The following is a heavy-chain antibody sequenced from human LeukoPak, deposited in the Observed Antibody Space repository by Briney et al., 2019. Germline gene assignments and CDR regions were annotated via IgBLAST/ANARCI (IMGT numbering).Heavy chain of an antibody. V-gene: IGHV4-30-4*01. CDR3: ARDPGRYCSSTSCYGGGAFDI. D-gene: IGHD2-2*01. Sequence: PSETLSLTCTVSGGSISSGDYYWSWIRQPPGKGLEWIGYIYDSGSTYYTPSLKSRLTISVDTSTNQFSLKLSSVTAADTAVYYCARDPGRYCSSTSCYGGGAFDIWGQGTMVTVSS. CDR1: GGSISSGDYY. J-gene: IGHJ3*02. CDR2: IYDSGST.